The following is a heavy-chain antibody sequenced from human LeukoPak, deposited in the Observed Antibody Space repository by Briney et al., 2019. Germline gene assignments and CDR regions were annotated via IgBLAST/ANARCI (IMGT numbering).Heavy chain of an antibody. CDR3: ARGSYCGGDCYSGGFDY. CDR2: ISSNGGST. D-gene: IGHD2-21*01. Sequence: PGGSLRLSCAASGFTFSSYAMHWVRQAPGKGLEYVSAISSNGGSTYYANSVKGRFTISRDNSKNTLYLQMGSLRAEDMAVYYCARGSYCGGDCYSGGFDYWGQGTLVTVSS. J-gene: IGHJ4*02. V-gene: IGHV3-64*01. CDR1: GFTFSSYA.